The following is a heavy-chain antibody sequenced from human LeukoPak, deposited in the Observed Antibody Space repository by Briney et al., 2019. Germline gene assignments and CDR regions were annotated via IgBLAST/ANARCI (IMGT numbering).Heavy chain of an antibody. Sequence: PGRSLRLSCAASEFSFSSYGMNWVRQAPGKGLEWVSYISSSGSTIYYADSVKGRFTISRDNAKNSLYLQMNSLRAEGTAVYYCVRGGGGHYYDYWGQGTLVTVSS. CDR3: VRGGGGHYYDY. D-gene: IGHD2-15*01. J-gene: IGHJ4*02. CDR1: EFSFSSYG. V-gene: IGHV3-48*03. CDR2: ISSSGSTI.